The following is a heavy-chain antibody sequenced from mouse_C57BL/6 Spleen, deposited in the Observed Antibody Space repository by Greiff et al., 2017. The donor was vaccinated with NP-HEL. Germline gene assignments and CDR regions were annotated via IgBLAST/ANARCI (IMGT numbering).Heavy chain of an antibody. CDR2: INPSSGYT. CDR3: ATSTMITHWYFDV. J-gene: IGHJ1*03. CDR1: GYTFTSYW. Sequence: VQLQQSGAELAKPGASVKLSCKASGYTFTSYWMHWVKQRPGQGLEWIGYINPSSGYTKYNQKFKDKATLTADKSSSTAYMQLSSLTYEDSAVYYCATSTMITHWYFDVWGTGTTVTVSS. V-gene: IGHV1-7*01. D-gene: IGHD2-4*01.